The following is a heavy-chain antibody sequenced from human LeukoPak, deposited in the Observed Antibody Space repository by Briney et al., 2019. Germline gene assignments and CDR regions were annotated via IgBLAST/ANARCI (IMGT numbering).Heavy chain of an antibody. V-gene: IGHV3-30-3*01. Sequence: GGSLRLSCAASGFTFSSYAMHWVRKAPGKGLEWVAIISYDGSNKYYADSVKGRFTVSRDNSKNTLYLQMNSLKAEDTAVYYCARDGPRIYCTSTTCYEYYLDYWGQGTLVAVSS. D-gene: IGHD2-2*01. CDR2: ISYDGSNK. J-gene: IGHJ4*02. CDR1: GFTFSSYA. CDR3: ARDGPRIYCTSTTCYEYYLDY.